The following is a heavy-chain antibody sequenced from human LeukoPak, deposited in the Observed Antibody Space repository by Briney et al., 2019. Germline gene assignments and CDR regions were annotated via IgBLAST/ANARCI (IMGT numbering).Heavy chain of an antibody. CDR1: GFTFSNAW. Sequence: GGSLGLSCAASGFTFSNAWMSWVRQAPGKGLEWVGRIKSKTDGGTTDYAAPVKGRFTISRDDSKNTLYLQMNSLKTEDTAVYYCTTTIVGATTSDYWGQGTLVTVSS. V-gene: IGHV3-15*01. CDR2: IKSKTDGGTT. D-gene: IGHD1-26*01. J-gene: IGHJ4*02. CDR3: TTTIVGATTSDY.